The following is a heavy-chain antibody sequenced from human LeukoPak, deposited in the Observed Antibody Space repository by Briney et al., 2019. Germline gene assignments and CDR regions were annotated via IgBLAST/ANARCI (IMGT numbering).Heavy chain of an antibody. CDR2: ITSSSSYI. V-gene: IGHV3-21*01. CDR1: GFTFSSYN. CDR3: ARDPYSGGYGDYYYYYMDV. J-gene: IGHJ6*03. D-gene: IGHD1-26*01. Sequence: GGSLRLSCAASGFTFSSYNMNWVRQVPGKGLEWVSSITSSSSYIYYADSVKGRFTISRDNAKNSLYLQINSLRAEDTAVYYCARDPYSGGYGDYYYYYMDVWGKGTTVTISS.